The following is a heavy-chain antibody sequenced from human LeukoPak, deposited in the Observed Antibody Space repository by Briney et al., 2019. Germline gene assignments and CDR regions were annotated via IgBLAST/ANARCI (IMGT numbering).Heavy chain of an antibody. V-gene: IGHV4-39*02. CDR1: GGSISSNSYY. Sequence: PSETLSLTCAVSGGSISSNSYYWGWIRQPPGKGLEWIGSIYYSGSTYYNPSLKSRVTISVDTSKNQFSLKLSSVTAADTAVYYCAREDGSMVRGVIIADAFDIWGKGTTVTVSS. CDR3: AREDGSMVRGVIIADAFDI. D-gene: IGHD3-10*01. CDR2: IYYSGST. J-gene: IGHJ3*02.